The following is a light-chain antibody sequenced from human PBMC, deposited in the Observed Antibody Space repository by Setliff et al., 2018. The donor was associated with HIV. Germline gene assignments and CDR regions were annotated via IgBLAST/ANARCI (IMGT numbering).Light chain of an antibody. J-gene: IGLJ1*01. CDR1: RSDVGGYNY. CDR2: DVS. V-gene: IGLV2-14*03. CDR3: SSYTSTSTLCV. Sequence: QSALAQAASVSGSPGQSITMSCTGTRSDVGGYNYVSWYQQHPGKAPKLMIYDVSNRPSGVSNRFSGSKSGNTASLTISGLQAGDEADYYCSSYTSTSTLCVFGTGTKVTVL.